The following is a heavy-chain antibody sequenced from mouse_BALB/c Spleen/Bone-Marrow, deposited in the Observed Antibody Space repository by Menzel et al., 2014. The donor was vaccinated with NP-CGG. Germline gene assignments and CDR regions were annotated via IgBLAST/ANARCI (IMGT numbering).Heavy chain of an antibody. CDR2: INPYYGTT. V-gene: IGHV1-39*01. D-gene: IGHD2-3*01. CDR1: GYSFTDYI. J-gene: IGHJ2*01. CDR3: SSGDAYYGLAY. Sequence: EVQLQQSGPELVKPGASVKISCKTSGYSFTDYIMLWVKQSHGKSLEWIGKINPYYGTTNYNLKFKGKATFTVDKSTSTAYMQLSSLTSEDSAVYYCSSGDAYYGLAYLGQGTTLTVSS.